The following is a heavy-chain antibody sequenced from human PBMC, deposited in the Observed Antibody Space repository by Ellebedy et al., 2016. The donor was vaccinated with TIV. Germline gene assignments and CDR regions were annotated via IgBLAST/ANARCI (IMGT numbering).Heavy chain of an antibody. J-gene: IGHJ6*02. CDR1: GFTFSSYA. Sequence: GESLKISCAASGFTFSSYAIDWVRQAPGKGLEWVAAISYDGSNKHYADSVKGRFTISRDNSKNTLYLQMNSLRAEDTAVYYCAREGIVVFGMDVWGQGTTVTVSS. D-gene: IGHD6-19*01. CDR3: AREGIVVFGMDV. V-gene: IGHV3-30-3*01. CDR2: ISYDGSNK.